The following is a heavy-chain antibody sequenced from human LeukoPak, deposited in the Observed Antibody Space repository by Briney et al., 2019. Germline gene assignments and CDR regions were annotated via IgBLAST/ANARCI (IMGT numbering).Heavy chain of an antibody. J-gene: IGHJ4*02. Sequence: PSQTLSLTCTVSGGSISSGGYYWSWIRQHPGKGLEWIGYIYYSGSTYYNPSLKSRVTISVDTSKNQFSLKLSSVTAADTVVYYCARERVDGDYDDSLDYWGQGTLVTVSS. CDR3: ARERVDGDYDDSLDY. CDR2: IYYSGST. CDR1: GGSISSGGYY. D-gene: IGHD4-17*01. V-gene: IGHV4-31*03.